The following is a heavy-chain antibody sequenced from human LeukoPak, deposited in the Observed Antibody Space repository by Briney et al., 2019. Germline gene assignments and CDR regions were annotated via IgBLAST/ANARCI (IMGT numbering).Heavy chain of an antibody. CDR2: ISGSGGST. Sequence: PGGSLRLSCAASGFTFSSYAMSWVRQAPGKGLEWVSAISGSGGSTYYADSVKGRFTISRDNSKNTLYLQMNSLRAEDTAVYYCAKPGLLWFGELFGAFDIWGQGTTVTISS. V-gene: IGHV3-23*01. CDR3: AKPGLLWFGELFGAFDI. D-gene: IGHD3-10*01. CDR1: GFTFSSYA. J-gene: IGHJ3*02.